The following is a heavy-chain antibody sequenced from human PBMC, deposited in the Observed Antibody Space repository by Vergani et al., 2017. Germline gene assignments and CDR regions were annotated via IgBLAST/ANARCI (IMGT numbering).Heavy chain of an antibody. J-gene: IGHJ1*01. V-gene: IGHV3-30*03. CDR1: GFTFSTYG. Sequence: QEQLVESGGGVVQPGRSLRLSCAASGFTFSTYGMHWVRQAPGTGLEWVAVISYDGTQKYYADSVKGRFTISRDNSKSTLYLQMNSLRTEDTAVYYCATKSCGTPGCQIGYFREWGQGTLVTVSS. CDR3: ATKSCGTPGCQIGYFRE. CDR2: ISYDGTQK. D-gene: IGHD1-1*01.